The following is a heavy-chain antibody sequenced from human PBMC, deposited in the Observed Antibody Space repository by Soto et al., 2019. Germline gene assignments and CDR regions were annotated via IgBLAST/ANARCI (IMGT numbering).Heavy chain of an antibody. Sequence: QITLKESGPTLVKPTQTLTLTCTVSGFSLSTSGVGVAWIRQPPGKALVWLALIYWDDDKRYSPSLKSRLTITKDTSKNQVVLTMTNMDPVDTATYYCAHRGGGSYRGYWGQGTLVTVSS. CDR2: IYWDDDK. V-gene: IGHV2-5*02. D-gene: IGHD1-26*01. CDR1: GFSLSTSGVG. J-gene: IGHJ4*02. CDR3: AHRGGGSYRGY.